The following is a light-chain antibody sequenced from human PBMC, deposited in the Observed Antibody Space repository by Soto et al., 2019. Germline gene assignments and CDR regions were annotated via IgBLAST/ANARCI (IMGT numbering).Light chain of an antibody. Sequence: ILLTHSPSSLSSSVVYRVTIPCRASQGIDSSFAWYQQKPGKAPKLLIYAASSLQSGVPSRFSGSGSGTDFTLTISSLQPEDFATYYCQQLHDYPITFGQGTRLEIK. CDR2: AAS. V-gene: IGKV1-9*01. CDR3: QQLHDYPIT. J-gene: IGKJ5*01. CDR1: QGIDSS.